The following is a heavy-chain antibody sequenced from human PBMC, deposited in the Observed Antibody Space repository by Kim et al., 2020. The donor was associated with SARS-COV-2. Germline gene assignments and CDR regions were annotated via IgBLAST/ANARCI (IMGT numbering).Heavy chain of an antibody. J-gene: IGHJ3*02. Sequence: GGSLRLSCAASGFTFSSYSMNWVRQAPGKGLEWVSSISSSSSYIYYADSVKGRFTISRDNAKNSLYLQMNSLRAEDTAVYYCARDNTPLGGDAFDIWGQGTMVTVSS. CDR2: ISSSSSYI. D-gene: IGHD1-26*01. CDR3: ARDNTPLGGDAFDI. CDR1: GFTFSSYS. V-gene: IGHV3-21*01.